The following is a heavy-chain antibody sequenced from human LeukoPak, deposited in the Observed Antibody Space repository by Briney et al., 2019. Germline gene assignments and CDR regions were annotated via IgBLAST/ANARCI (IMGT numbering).Heavy chain of an antibody. J-gene: IGHJ4*02. V-gene: IGHV3-49*04. CDR1: GFTFGDYA. CDR3: TRDHLGSDWDYDY. Sequence: GGSLRLSSTTSGFTFGDYAKSWVRQAPGKGLEWVCFIRSKAYGETAECAASGRGRFTISRDDFNSIDYLHMDSLKTEDTAVYYCTRDHLGSDWDYDYWGQGTLVSVSS. D-gene: IGHD1-26*01. CDR2: IRSKAYGETA.